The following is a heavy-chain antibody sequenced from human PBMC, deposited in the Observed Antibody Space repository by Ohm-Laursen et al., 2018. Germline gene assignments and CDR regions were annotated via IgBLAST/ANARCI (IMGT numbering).Heavy chain of an antibody. V-gene: IGHV3-23*01. J-gene: IGHJ2*01. CDR2: ISGSGGGT. Sequence: SLRLSCSAPEFTFSNYAMAWVRQAPGKGLEWVSGISGSGGGTYYADSVKGRFTISRDNSESTLYLQMNSLRAEDTALYYCAKAGPHWYFDIWGRGTLVTVSS. CDR3: AKAGPHWYFDI. CDR1: EFTFSNYA.